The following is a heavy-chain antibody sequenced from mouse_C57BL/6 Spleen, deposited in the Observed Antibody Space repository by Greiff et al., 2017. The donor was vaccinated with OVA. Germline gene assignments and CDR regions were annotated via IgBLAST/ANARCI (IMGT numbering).Heavy chain of an antibody. V-gene: IGHV1-64*01. CDR3: ARAGDGYLYYAMDY. CDR2: IHPNSGST. Sequence: VQLQQPGAELVKPGASVKLSCKASGYTFTSYWMHWVKQRPGQGLEWIGMIHPNSGSTNYNEKFKSKATLTVDKSSSTAYMQLSSLTSEDSAVYYCARAGDGYLYYAMDYWGQGTSVTVSS. J-gene: IGHJ4*01. CDR1: GYTFTSYW. D-gene: IGHD2-3*01.